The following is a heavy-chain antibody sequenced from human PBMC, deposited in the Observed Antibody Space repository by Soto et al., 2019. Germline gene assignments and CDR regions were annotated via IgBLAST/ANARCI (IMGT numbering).Heavy chain of an antibody. CDR2: ITPFNGNT. V-gene: IGHV1-45*02. CDR1: GYTFTYRY. Sequence: SVKVSCKASGYTFTYRYLHWVRQAPGQALEWMGWITPFNGNTSYAQKFQDRVTITRDRSMSTAYMELSSLRSEDTAMYYCARHEGGKGSSGWSSYYYYGMDVWGQGTTVTVSS. D-gene: IGHD6-19*01. CDR3: ARHEGGKGSSGWSSYYYYGMDV. J-gene: IGHJ6*02.